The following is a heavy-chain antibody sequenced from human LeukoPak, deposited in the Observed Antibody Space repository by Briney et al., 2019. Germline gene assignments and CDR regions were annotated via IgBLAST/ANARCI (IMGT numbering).Heavy chain of an antibody. D-gene: IGHD3-10*01. V-gene: IGHV5-51*01. J-gene: IGHJ4*02. CDR2: IYPGDSDT. CDR1: GYSFTSYW. Sequence: GESLKISCKGSGYSFTSYWIGWVRQMPGKGLEWMGIIYPGDSDTRYSPSFQGQVTISADKSISTAYLQWSSLKASDTAMYYCAGHEMVRGVPLNFDYWGQGTLVTVSS. CDR3: AGHEMVRGVPLNFDY.